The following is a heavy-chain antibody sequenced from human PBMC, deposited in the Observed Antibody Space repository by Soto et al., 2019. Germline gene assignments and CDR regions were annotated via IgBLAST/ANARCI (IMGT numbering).Heavy chain of an antibody. Sequence: PGGSLRLSCAASGFTFSAYGMHWVRQPPGKGLEWVAVTAYDGRNKYYRDSVKCRFTISRDNSKNTLFLEMNSLRPDDTAVYYCAKDVRLYSEDHPWFYFDSWGQGTLVTVSS. J-gene: IGHJ4*02. V-gene: IGHV3-30*18. D-gene: IGHD5-18*01. CDR3: AKDVRLYSEDHPWFYFDS. CDR1: GFTFSAYG. CDR2: TAYDGRNK.